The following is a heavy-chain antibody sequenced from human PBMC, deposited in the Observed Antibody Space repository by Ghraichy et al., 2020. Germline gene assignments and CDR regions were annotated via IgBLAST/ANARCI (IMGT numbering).Heavy chain of an antibody. D-gene: IGHD6-6*01. CDR1: GYAFLDYG. Sequence: ASVKVSCKASGYAFLDYGINWVRQAPGQGLEWMGWMTTYNGNTDHAKNFQGRLTMTRDTATSTAFMELRSLRSGDTAVYYCAKGSLHSSSSYYYYGMDVWGQGTMVTVSS. V-gene: IGHV1-18*04. CDR3: AKGSLHSSSSYYYYGMDV. J-gene: IGHJ6*02. CDR2: MTTYNGNT.